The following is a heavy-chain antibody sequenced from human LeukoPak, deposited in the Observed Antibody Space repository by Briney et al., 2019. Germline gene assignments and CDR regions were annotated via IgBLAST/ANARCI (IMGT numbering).Heavy chain of an antibody. D-gene: IGHD3-16*01. J-gene: IGHJ4*02. CDR1: GFTFSSYS. Sequence: GGSLRLSCAASGFTFSSYSMYWVRQAPGKGLEWVSYISSSSSTIYYADSVKGRFTISRDNSKNTLYLQMNSLRAEDTAVYYCARSYDYGAIGYFDYWGQGTLVTVSS. CDR2: ISSSSSTI. CDR3: ARSYDYGAIGYFDY. V-gene: IGHV3-48*01.